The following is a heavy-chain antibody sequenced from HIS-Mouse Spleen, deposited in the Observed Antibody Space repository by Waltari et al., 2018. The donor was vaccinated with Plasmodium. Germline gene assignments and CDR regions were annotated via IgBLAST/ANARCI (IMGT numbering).Heavy chain of an antibody. Sequence: QVQLVESGGGVVQPGGSIRLPCEASGFTFNSYAMHWVRQAPGKGLEWVAVISYDGSNKYYADAVKGRFTISRDNSKNTLYLQMNSLRAEDTAVYYCARDRRLAFDYWGQGTLVTVSS. D-gene: IGHD2-15*01. CDR3: ARDRRLAFDY. CDR2: ISYDGSNK. J-gene: IGHJ4*02. V-gene: IGHV3-30-3*01. CDR1: GFTFNSYA.